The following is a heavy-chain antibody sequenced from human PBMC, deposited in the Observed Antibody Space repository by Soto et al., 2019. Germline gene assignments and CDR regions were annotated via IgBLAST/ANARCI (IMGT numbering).Heavy chain of an antibody. CDR2: IIPIFGTA. J-gene: IGHJ4*02. V-gene: IGHV1-69*13. Sequence: ASVKVSCKASGGTFSSYAISWVRQAPGQGLEWMGGIIPIFGTANYAQKFQGRVTITADESTSTAYMELSSLRSEDTAVYYCARERNYYDSSGYSGLGSYFDYWGQGILVTVSS. CDR1: GGTFSSYA. D-gene: IGHD3-22*01. CDR3: ARERNYYDSSGYSGLGSYFDY.